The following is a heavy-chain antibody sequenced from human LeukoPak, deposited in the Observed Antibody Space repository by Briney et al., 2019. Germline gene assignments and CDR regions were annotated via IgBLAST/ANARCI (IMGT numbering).Heavy chain of an antibody. CDR2: IIPIFGTA. CDR1: GGTFSSYA. D-gene: IGHD5-18*01. V-gene: IGHV1-69*13. Sequence: ASVKVSRKASGGTFSSYAISWVRQAPGQGLEWMGGIIPIFGTANYAQKFQGRVTITADESTSTAYMELSSLRSEDTAVYYCARDRSGYSYGTDYCYYGMDVWGQGTMVTVSS. CDR3: ARDRSGYSYGTDYCYYGMDV. J-gene: IGHJ6*02.